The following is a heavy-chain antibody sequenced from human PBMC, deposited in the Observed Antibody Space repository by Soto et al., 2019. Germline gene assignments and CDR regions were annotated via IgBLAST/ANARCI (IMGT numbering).Heavy chain of an antibody. V-gene: IGHV3-53*01. Sequence: EVQLVESGGGLIQPGGSLRLYCAASRFTVSSNYMSWVRQAPGKRLEWVSVIYSGGSTYYADSVKGRFTISRDNSKNTLYLQMNSLRAEDTAVYYCVRDPPTGRDYYYYGMDVWGQGTTVTVSS. CDR1: RFTVSSNY. CDR2: IYSGGST. D-gene: IGHD1-26*01. J-gene: IGHJ6*02. CDR3: VRDPPTGRDYYYYGMDV.